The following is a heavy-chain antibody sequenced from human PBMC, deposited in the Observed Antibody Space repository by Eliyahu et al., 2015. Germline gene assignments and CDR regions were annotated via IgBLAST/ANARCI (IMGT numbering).Heavy chain of an antibody. CDR1: GFTFXXXA. J-gene: IGHJ4*02. V-gene: IGHV3-23*01. D-gene: IGHD6-6*01. CDR2: ISGSGGSX. Sequence: EVQLLESGGGLVQPGGSLRLXCAAXGFTFXXXALXWVRQAPGKGLEGVSAISGSGGSXYYADSVKGRFTISRDNSKNTLYLQMNSLRAEDTAVYYCAKDRIAARQGQAFDYWGQGTLVTVSS. CDR3: AKDRIAARQGQAFDY.